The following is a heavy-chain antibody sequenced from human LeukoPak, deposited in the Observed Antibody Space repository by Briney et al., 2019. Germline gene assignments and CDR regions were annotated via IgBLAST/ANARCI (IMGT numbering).Heavy chain of an antibody. Sequence: GGSLRLSCAASGFTFSNYAMNWVRQAPGKGLEWVAVISYVGNKKYYADSVKGRFTISRDNSKNTLYLQMNSLRAEDTAVYYCARWKSLKGTFDYWGQGTLVTVSS. J-gene: IGHJ4*02. CDR2: ISYVGNKK. D-gene: IGHD1-7*01. CDR1: GFTFSNYA. V-gene: IGHV3-30*04. CDR3: ARWKSLKGTFDY.